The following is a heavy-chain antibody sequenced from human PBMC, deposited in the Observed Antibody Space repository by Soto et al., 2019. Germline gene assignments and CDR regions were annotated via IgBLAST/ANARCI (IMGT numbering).Heavy chain of an antibody. CDR3: TTYSSGSSVGFDY. V-gene: IGHV3-73*02. CDR1: GFTFSGSA. CDR2: IRSKANNYAT. J-gene: IGHJ4*02. D-gene: IGHD3-22*01. Sequence: EVQLVESGGGLVQPGGSLKLSCAASGFTFSGSAMHWVRQASGKGLEWVGRIRSKANNYATQYVASVKGRFTISRDDSKNAAYLQMNSLKTEDTAVYYCTTYSSGSSVGFDYWGRGTLVTVS.